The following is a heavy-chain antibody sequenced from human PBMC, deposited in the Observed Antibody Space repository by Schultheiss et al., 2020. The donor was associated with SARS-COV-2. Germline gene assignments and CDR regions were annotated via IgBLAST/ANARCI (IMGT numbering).Heavy chain of an antibody. CDR1: GYSFTSYW. CDR3: ASPAEGYSGSYFY. D-gene: IGHD1-26*01. V-gene: IGHV5-51*01. J-gene: IGHJ4*02. Sequence: GGSLRLSCKGSGYSFTSYWIGWVRQMPGKGLEWMGIIYPGDSDTRYSPSFQGQVTISADKSISTAYLQWSSLKASDTAMYYCASPAEGYSGSYFYWGQGTLVTVSS. CDR2: IYPGDSDT.